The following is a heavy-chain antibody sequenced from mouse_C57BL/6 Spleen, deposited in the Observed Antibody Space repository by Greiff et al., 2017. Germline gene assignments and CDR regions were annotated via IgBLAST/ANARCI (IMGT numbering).Heavy chain of an antibody. V-gene: IGHV5-12*01. J-gene: IGHJ4*01. CDR2: ISNGGGST. D-gene: IGHD1-1*02. Sequence: EVKVVESGGGLVQPGGSLKLSCAASGFTFSDYYMYWVRQTPEKRLEWVAFISNGGGSTYYPDTGKGRFTISRDNATNTLYLQMSRLKSEDTAMYYCARQGDYGDYAMDYWGQGTSVTVSS. CDR1: GFTFSDYY. CDR3: ARQGDYGDYAMDY.